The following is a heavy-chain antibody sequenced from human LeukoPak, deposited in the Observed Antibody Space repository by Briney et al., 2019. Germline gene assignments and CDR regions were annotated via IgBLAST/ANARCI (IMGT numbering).Heavy chain of an antibody. CDR1: GYSISSGYY. J-gene: IGHJ3*02. V-gene: IGHV4-38-2*01. CDR2: IYHSGST. CDR3: ARRCSSTSCYGAFDI. Sequence: SETLSLTCAVSGYSISSGYYWGWIRQPPGKGLEWIGSIYHSGSTYYNPSLKSQVTISVDTSKNQFSMKLSSVTAADTAVYYCARRCSSTSCYGAFDIWGQGTMVTVSS. D-gene: IGHD2-2*01.